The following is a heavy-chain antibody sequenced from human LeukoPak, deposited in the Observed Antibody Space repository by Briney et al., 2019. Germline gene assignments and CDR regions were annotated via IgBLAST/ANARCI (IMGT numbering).Heavy chain of an antibody. CDR2: ISSSSSYI. Sequence: PGGSLRLSCAASGFTFSSYSMNWVRQAPGKGLEWVSSISSSSSYIYYADSVKGRFTISRDNSKNTVYLQMNSLRVEDTAVYYCAKSLYGGCDYWGQGTVVTVSS. D-gene: IGHD3-16*02. CDR1: GFTFSSYS. J-gene: IGHJ4*02. CDR3: AKSLYGGCDY. V-gene: IGHV3-21*04.